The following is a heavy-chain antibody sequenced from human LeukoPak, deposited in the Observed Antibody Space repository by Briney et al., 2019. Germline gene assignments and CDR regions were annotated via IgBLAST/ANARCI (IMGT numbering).Heavy chain of an antibody. J-gene: IGHJ3*01. CDR2: INPNSGGT. D-gene: IGHD3-22*01. V-gene: IGHV1-2*02. Sequence: ASVKVSCKASGYIYTGYYMHWVRQAPGQGLEWMGWINPNSGGTNYAQKFQGRVTMTRDTSISTAYMELSRLRSDDTAVYYCARDYYDSSGYFSNAFDFWGQGTMVTVSS. CDR1: GYIYTGYY. CDR3: ARDYYDSSGYFSNAFDF.